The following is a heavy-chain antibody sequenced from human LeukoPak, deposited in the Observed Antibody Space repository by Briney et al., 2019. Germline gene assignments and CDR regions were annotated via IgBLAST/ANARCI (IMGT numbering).Heavy chain of an antibody. CDR2: INSEGTST. Sequence: GGSLRLSCAASGVTFSYYWMHWVRQAPGKGQVWVSRINSEGTSTSFADSVKGRFTVSRDNAKNTLYLQMNSLRPEDTAVYYCVRSYRDLTGYYNHFDYWGQGNLVTVSS. CDR3: VRSYRDLTGYYNHFDY. D-gene: IGHD3-9*01. V-gene: IGHV3-74*01. J-gene: IGHJ4*02. CDR1: GVTFSYYW.